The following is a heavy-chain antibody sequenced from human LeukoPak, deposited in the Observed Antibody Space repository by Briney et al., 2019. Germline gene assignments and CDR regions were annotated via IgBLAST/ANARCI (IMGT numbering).Heavy chain of an antibody. CDR3: ARLGQY. V-gene: IGHV4-34*01. CDR1: GGSFSGYY. Sequence: PSETLSLTCAVYGGSFSGYYWSWIRQPPGKGLEWIGEINHSGSTNYNPSLKSRVTISVDTSKNQFSLKLSSATAADTAVYYCARLGQYWGQGTLATVSS. J-gene: IGHJ4*02. CDR2: INHSGST. D-gene: IGHD7-27*01.